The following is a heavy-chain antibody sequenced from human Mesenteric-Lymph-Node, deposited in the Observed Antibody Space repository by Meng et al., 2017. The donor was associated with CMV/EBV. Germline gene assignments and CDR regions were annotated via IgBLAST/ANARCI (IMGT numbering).Heavy chain of an antibody. CDR2: ITHTGST. D-gene: IGHD1-1*01. CDR3: ARPTGLNGFDP. V-gene: IGHV4-4*02. J-gene: IGHJ5*02. CDR1: GGLISSNNW. Sequence: SETLSLTCVVSGGLISSNNWWSWVRQPPGKGPEWSGEITHTGSTNYNPSLKSRVAISVDTSKNQFSLTLSSVTAADTAVYYCARPTGLNGFDPWGQGTLVTVSS.